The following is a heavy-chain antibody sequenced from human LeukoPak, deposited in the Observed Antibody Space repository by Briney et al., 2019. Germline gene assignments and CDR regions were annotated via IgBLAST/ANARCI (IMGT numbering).Heavy chain of an antibody. D-gene: IGHD2-2*01. CDR1: GFTFSSYA. J-gene: IGHJ4*02. Sequence: GASLRLSCAASGFTFSSYAMSWVRQAPGKGLEWVSAISGSGGSTYYADSVKGRFTISRDNSKNTLYLQMNSLRAEDTAVYYCAKAGQLLSVNGVWYFDYWGQGTLVTVSS. CDR2: ISGSGGST. CDR3: AKAGQLLSVNGVWYFDY. V-gene: IGHV3-23*01.